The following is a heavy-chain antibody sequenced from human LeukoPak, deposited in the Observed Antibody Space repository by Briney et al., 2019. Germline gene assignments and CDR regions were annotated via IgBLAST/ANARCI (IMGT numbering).Heavy chain of an antibody. J-gene: IGHJ4*02. V-gene: IGHV1-2*02. CDR3: ARGLYYYGSGSPLEL. CDR2: INPNSGGT. Sequence: ASVKVSCKASGYTFTGYYIHWVRQAPGQGLEWMGWINPNSGGTIYAQKFQGRVTMTRDMSFSTAYMDLSSLRSDDTAVYYCARGLYYYGSGSPLELWGQGTLVTVSS. CDR1: GYTFTGYY. D-gene: IGHD3-10*01.